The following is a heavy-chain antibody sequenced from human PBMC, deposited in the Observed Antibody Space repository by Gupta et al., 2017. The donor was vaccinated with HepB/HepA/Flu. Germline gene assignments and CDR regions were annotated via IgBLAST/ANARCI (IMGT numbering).Heavy chain of an antibody. V-gene: IGHV4-34*01. Sequence: QVQLQQWGAGLLKPSETLSLTCAVYGGSFSGYYWSWIRQPPGKGREGIGEINHSGSTNYNPALKSRVTISVDTSKNQFSLKLSSVTAADTAVYYCARGLATRSYYYYMDVWGKGTTVTVSS. CDR3: ARGLATRSYYYYMDV. D-gene: IGHD2-15*01. J-gene: IGHJ6*03. CDR1: GGSFSGYY. CDR2: INHSGST.